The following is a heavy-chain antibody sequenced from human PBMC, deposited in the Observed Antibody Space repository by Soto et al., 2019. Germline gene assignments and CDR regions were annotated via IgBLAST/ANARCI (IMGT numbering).Heavy chain of an antibody. CDR3: ASKAESSSLGY. D-gene: IGHD6-6*01. J-gene: IGHJ4*02. Sequence: ETQSLTCAVSSGSISSSNYMSWVRQAPGKGLEWVSVIYSGGSTYYADSVKGRFTISRDNSKNTLYLQMNSLRAEDTAVYYCASKAESSSLGYWGQGTLVTVSS. V-gene: IGHV3-53*01. CDR1: SGSISSSNY. CDR2: IYSGGST.